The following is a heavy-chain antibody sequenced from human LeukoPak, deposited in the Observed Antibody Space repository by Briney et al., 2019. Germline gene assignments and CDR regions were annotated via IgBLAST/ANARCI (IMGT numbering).Heavy chain of an antibody. D-gene: IGHD5-24*01. CDR2: IYYSGST. CDR1: GGSMSSYY. J-gene: IGHJ4*02. CDR3: ARGARAGYNLEPFDY. V-gene: IGHV4-59*08. Sequence: SETLSLTCTVSGGSMSSYYWSWIRQPPGKGLEWIGYIYYSGSTKYNPSLKSRVTISVDTSENQFSLKLSSVTAADTAVYYCARGARAGYNLEPFDYWGQGTLVTVSS.